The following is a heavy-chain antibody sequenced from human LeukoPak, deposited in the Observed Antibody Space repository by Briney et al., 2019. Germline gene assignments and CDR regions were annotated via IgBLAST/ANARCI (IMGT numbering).Heavy chain of an antibody. CDR1: GGSVSSDTFY. CDR3: ARGRLGATY. J-gene: IGHJ4*02. D-gene: IGHD1-26*01. V-gene: IGHV4-61*01. CDR2: IYYSGST. Sequence: ASETLSLTCTVSGGSVSSDTFYWNWIRQPPGKAPEWIGYIYYSGSTKYNPSLKSRVNISVDTSKNRFFLNLTSVTAADTAVYYCARGRLGATYWGQGTLVTVSS.